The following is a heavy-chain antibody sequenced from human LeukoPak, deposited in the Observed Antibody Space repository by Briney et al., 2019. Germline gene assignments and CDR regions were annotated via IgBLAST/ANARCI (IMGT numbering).Heavy chain of an antibody. CDR2: IYHSGST. D-gene: IGHD2-2*01. V-gene: IGHV4-30-2*01. CDR1: GGSISSGGYS. Sequence: SETLSLTCAVSGGSISSGGYSWSWIRQPPGKGLEWIGYIYHSGSTYYNPSLKSRVTISVGRSKNQFSLKLSSVTAADTAVYYCARGDQYYFDYWGQGTLVTVSS. J-gene: IGHJ4*02. CDR3: ARGDQYYFDY.